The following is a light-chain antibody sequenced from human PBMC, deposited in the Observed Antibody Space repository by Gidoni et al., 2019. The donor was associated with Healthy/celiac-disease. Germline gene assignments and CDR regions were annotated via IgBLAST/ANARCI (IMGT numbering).Light chain of an antibody. CDR2: AAS. J-gene: IGKJ4*01. CDR3: QQSYSTPPRT. V-gene: IGKV1-39*01. CDR1: QSISSY. Sequence: DIQMTQSTSSLSASVGDRVTITCRASQSISSYLNWYQQKPGKAPKLLIYAASSLQSGVPSRFSGSGSGTDFTLTISSLQPEDFATYYCQQSYSTPPRTFGGGTKVEIK.